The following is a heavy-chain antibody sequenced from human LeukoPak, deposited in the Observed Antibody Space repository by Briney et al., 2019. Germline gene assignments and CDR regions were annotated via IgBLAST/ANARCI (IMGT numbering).Heavy chain of an antibody. CDR3: ARGYTKDMTSVTHFDY. Sequence: ASVKVSCKASGYTFTTYAMNWVRQAPGQGLEWMGWINTNTGNPTYAQGFTGRFVFSLETSVSTAYPQISSLNAEDTAVYYCARGYTKDMTSVTHFDYWGQGTLVTVSS. CDR2: INTNTGNP. V-gene: IGHV7-4-1*02. J-gene: IGHJ4*02. D-gene: IGHD4-17*01. CDR1: GYTFTTYA.